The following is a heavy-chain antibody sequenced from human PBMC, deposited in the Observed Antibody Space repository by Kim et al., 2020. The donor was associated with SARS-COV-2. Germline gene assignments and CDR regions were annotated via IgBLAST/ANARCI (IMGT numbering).Heavy chain of an antibody. CDR3: AKAPITIFGVVTPGGMDV. D-gene: IGHD3-3*01. J-gene: IGHJ6*02. Sequence: GGSLRLSCAASGFTFSSYAMSWVRQAPGKGLEWVSAISGSGGSTYYADSVKGRFTISRDNSKNTLYLQMNSLRAEDTAVYYCAKAPITIFGVVTPGGMDVWGQGTTVTVSS. CDR2: ISGSGGST. V-gene: IGHV3-23*01. CDR1: GFTFSSYA.